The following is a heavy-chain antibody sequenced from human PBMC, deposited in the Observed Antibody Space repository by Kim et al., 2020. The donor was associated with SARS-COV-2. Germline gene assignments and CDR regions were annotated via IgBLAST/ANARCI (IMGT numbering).Heavy chain of an antibody. CDR3: ARDLVAVTYYLDS. CDR2: ISYSSANI. V-gene: IGHV3-21*01. D-gene: IGHD6-19*01. J-gene: IGHJ4*02. CDR1: GFTFSSYN. Sequence: GGSLRLSCEASGFTFSSYNMNWVRQAPGKGLEWVSSISYSSANIFYADSVKGRFTISRDNARSSMSLQMNSLRAEDTAVYYCARDLVAVTYYLDSWGQG.